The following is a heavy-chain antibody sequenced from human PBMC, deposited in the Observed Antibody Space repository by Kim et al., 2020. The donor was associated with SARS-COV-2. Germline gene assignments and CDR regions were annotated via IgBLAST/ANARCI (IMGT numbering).Heavy chain of an antibody. CDR3: AKDYAYGSGSDDAFDI. V-gene: IGHV3-9*01. D-gene: IGHD3-10*01. Sequence: SVKGRFTISRANAQNSLYLQMNSLRAEDTALYYCAKDYAYGSGSDDAFDIWGQGTMVTVSS. J-gene: IGHJ3*02.